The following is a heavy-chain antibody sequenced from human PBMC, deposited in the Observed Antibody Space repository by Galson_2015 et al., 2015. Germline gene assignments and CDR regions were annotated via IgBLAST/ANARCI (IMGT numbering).Heavy chain of an antibody. CDR3: ASGDHWPDVAFDI. D-gene: IGHD2-21*02. J-gene: IGHJ3*02. CDR2: MNPNSGNT. CDR1: GYTFTSYD. Sequence: VKVSCKASGYTFTSYDINWVRQATGQGLEWMGWMNPNSGNTGYAQKFQGRVTMTRNTSISTAYMELSSLRSEDTAVYYCASGDHWPDVAFDIWGQGTMVTVSS. V-gene: IGHV1-8*01.